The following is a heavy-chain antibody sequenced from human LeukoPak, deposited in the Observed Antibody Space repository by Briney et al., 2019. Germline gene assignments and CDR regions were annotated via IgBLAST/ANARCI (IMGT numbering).Heavy chain of an antibody. D-gene: IGHD3-9*01. CDR2: ISGSGTYI. CDR1: GFTFSDYY. CDR3: ARQGGDILTGYLDY. J-gene: IGHJ4*02. V-gene: IGHV3-11*03. Sequence: KPGGSLRLSCATSGFTFSDYYMSWIRQAPGKGLEWVSYISGSGTYINSADSVKGRFTISRDYPKNSLYLQMSSLRAEDTAVYYCARQGGDILTGYLDYWGQGTLVTVSS.